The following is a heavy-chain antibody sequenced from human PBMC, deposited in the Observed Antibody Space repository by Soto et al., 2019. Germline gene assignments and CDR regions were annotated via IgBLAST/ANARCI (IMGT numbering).Heavy chain of an antibody. CDR1: GFSFSDYY. J-gene: IGHJ4*02. V-gene: IGHV3-11*01. CDR2: ISSSSNTI. D-gene: IGHD1-1*01. Sequence: PGGSLRLSCAASGFSFSDYYMSWIRLAPGKGLEWVSSISSSSNTISYADSVNGRFTISRDNAKNSLYLQINSLRAEDTAVYYCARKVWNQYFDYWGQGTLVTVSS. CDR3: ARKVWNQYFDY.